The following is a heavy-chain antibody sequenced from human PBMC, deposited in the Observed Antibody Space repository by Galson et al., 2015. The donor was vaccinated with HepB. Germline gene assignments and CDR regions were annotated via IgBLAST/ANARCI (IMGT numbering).Heavy chain of an antibody. Sequence: SVKVSCKASGYTFTGYYMHWVRQAPGQGLEWMGRINPNSGGTNYAQKFQGRVTMTRDTSISTAYMELSRLRSDDTAVYYCASRTELWIVGATLAFDIWGQGTMVTVSS. CDR1: GYTFTGYY. D-gene: IGHD1-26*01. J-gene: IGHJ3*02. CDR2: INPNSGGT. CDR3: ASRTELWIVGATLAFDI. V-gene: IGHV1-2*06.